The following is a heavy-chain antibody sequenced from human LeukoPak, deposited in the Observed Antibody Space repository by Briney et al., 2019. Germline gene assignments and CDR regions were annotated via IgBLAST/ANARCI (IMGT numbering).Heavy chain of an antibody. Sequence: GGSLRLSCEASGFTFSSYAMSWVRQAPGKGLAWVSVISSSADSTYYADSVKGRFTISRDNSKNTLYLQMNNLRAEDTAVYYCARDSKAASNSYYYYYMDVWGKGTTVTVSS. D-gene: IGHD6-13*01. CDR3: ARDSKAASNSYYYYYMDV. CDR1: GFTFSSYA. V-gene: IGHV3-23*01. J-gene: IGHJ6*03. CDR2: ISSSADST.